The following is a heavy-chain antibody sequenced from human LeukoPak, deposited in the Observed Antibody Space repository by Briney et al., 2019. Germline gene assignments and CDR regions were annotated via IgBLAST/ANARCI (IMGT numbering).Heavy chain of an antibody. CDR1: GGSISSSSYY. J-gene: IGHJ3*02. CDR3: ARGTMVRGVIGAFDI. D-gene: IGHD3-10*01. V-gene: IGHV4-39*01. CDR2: IYYSGST. Sequence: SETLSLTCAVSGGSISSSSYYWGWIRQPPGEGLEWIGSIYYSGSTYYNPSLKSRVTISVDTSKNQFSLKLSSVTAADTAVYYCARGTMVRGVIGAFDIWGQGTMVTVSS.